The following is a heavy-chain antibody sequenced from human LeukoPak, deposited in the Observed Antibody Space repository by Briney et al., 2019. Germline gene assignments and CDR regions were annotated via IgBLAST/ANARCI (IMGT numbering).Heavy chain of an antibody. D-gene: IGHD2-15*01. V-gene: IGHV3-30*14. Sequence: GRSLRLSCAASGFTFSSYAMHWVRQAPGKGLEWVAVISYDGSNKFNADSVKGRFTISRDNSKNTLYLQMNSLRAEDTAVYYCARPFSGYCSGGSCYGYWGQGTLVTVSS. J-gene: IGHJ4*02. CDR3: ARPFSGYCSGGSCYGY. CDR1: GFTFSSYA. CDR2: ISYDGSNK.